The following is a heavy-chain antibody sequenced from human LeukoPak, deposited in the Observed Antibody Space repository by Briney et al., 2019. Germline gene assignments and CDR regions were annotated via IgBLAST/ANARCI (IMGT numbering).Heavy chain of an antibody. V-gene: IGHV3-53*01. CDR3: ARDRYDSSGYLGYDY. J-gene: IGHJ4*02. D-gene: IGHD3-22*01. CDR2: IYSGGST. CDR1: GFTVSSNY. Sequence: PGGSLRLSCAASGFTVSSNYMSWVRQAPGKGLEWVSVIYSGGSTYYADSVKGRFTISRDNSKNTLYLQMNSLRAEDTAVYCCARDRYDSSGYLGYDYWGQGTLVTVSS.